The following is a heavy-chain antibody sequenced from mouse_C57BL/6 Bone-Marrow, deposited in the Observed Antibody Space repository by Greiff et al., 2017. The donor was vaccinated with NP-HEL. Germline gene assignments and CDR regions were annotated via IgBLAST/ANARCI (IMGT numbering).Heavy chain of an antibody. D-gene: IGHD2-4*01. CDR1: GFTFSSYA. CDR2: ISDGGSYT. V-gene: IGHV5-4*03. Sequence: EVKLVESGGGLVKPGGSLKLSCAASGFTFSSYAMSWVRQTPEKRLEWVATISDGGSYTYYPDNVKGRFTISRDNAKNNLYLQMSHLKSEDTAMYYCARVDDYRGYWGQGTTLTVSS. CDR3: ARVDDYRGY. J-gene: IGHJ2*01.